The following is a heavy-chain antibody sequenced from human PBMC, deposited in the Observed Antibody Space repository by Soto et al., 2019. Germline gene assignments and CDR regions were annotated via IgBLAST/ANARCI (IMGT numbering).Heavy chain of an antibody. J-gene: IGHJ4*02. Sequence: GGSLRLSCAASGFTFSSYGMHWVRQAPGKGLEWVAVIWYDGSNKYYADSVKGRFTISRDNSKNTLYLQMNSLRAEDTAVYYCARDGAYIWGSYRYINWGQGTLVTVSS. CDR2: IWYDGSNK. CDR3: ARDGAYIWGSYRYIN. CDR1: GFTFSSYG. D-gene: IGHD3-16*02. V-gene: IGHV3-33*01.